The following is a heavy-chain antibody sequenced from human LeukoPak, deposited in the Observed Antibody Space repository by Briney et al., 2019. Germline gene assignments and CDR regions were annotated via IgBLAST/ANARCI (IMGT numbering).Heavy chain of an antibody. Sequence: HPGGSLRLSCTGSGFTFGDYAMSWVRQAPGKGLEWVGFIRSKAYGGTTEYAASVKGRFSISRDDSKSIAYLQMNSLKTEDTAVYYCTTVGGIMVFPFDYWGQGTPVTVSS. J-gene: IGHJ4*02. D-gene: IGHD2-8*01. CDR3: TTVGGIMVFPFDY. CDR1: GFTFGDYA. V-gene: IGHV3-49*04. CDR2: IRSKAYGGTT.